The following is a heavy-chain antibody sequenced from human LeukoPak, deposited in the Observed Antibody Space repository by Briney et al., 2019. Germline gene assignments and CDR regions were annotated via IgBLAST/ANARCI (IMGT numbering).Heavy chain of an antibody. D-gene: IGHD6-19*01. CDR3: TSGGGWVFDN. CDR1: GFPFSSHW. CDR2: IKQDGSEK. Sequence: GGSLRLSCAASGFPFSSHWLSWFRQSPGKGLEWVANIKQDGSEKYYVDSVKGRFTISRDNAKNSQYLQMNSLRAEDTAVYYCTSGGGWVFDNWGQGTLVTVSS. V-gene: IGHV3-7*01. J-gene: IGHJ4*02.